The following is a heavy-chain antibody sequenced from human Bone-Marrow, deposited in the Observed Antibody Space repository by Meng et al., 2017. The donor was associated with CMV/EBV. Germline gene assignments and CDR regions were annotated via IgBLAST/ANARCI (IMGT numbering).Heavy chain of an antibody. V-gene: IGHV1-2*02. CDR3: ARGGYDILTGLGWFDP. CDR2: INPNSGGT. D-gene: IGHD3-9*01. CDR1: GYTFTGYY. Sequence: ASVKVSCKASGYTFTGYYMHWVRQAPGQGLEWMGWINPNSGGTNYAQKFQGRFTISRDNAKNSLYLQMNSLRAEDTAVYYCARGGYDILTGLGWFDPWGQGTLVTVSS. J-gene: IGHJ5*02.